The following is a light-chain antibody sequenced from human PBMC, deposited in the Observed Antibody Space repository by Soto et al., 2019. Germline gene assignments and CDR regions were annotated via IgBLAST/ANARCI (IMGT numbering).Light chain of an antibody. CDR2: GAS. J-gene: IGKJ2*01. V-gene: IGKV3-15*01. CDR3: QQYNNWPPPTYT. Sequence: EIVMTQSPATLSVSPGERATLSCRASQSVNSNLAWYQQKPGQAPRLLIYGASTRATGIPARFSGSGSGTEFTLPISSLQSEDFALYYCQQYNNWPPPTYTFGQGTKLEIK. CDR1: QSVNSN.